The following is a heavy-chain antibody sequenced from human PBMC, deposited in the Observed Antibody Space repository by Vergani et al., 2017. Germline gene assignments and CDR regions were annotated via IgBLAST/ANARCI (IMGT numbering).Heavy chain of an antibody. Sequence: QVQLVQSGSELKKPGASVKVSCKASGYTFTNHILNWVRQAPGQRPEWMGWINTKTGISTYAPGFTGRFVFSLDTAVSTAHLQISGLKADDTAVYYCARRDDSSGRKGDYWGQGTLVTVSS. CDR2: INTKTGIS. CDR3: ARRDDSSGRKGDY. V-gene: IGHV7-4-1*02. CDR1: GYTFTNHI. D-gene: IGHD3-22*01. J-gene: IGHJ4*03.